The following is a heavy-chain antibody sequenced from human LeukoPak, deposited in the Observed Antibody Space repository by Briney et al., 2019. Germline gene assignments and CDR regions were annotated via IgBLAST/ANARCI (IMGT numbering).Heavy chain of an antibody. CDR2: VDSDGRGT. J-gene: IGHJ4*02. D-gene: IGHD2-21*01. V-gene: IGHV3-74*01. Sequence: SGGSLRLSCTAPPGFTFKRHWMHWVRQAPGKGLVWVSRVDSDGRGTTFVDSVKGRFTISRDNANNIMYLQMTGLRVEDTGVYFCARGRPHLLPDSWGQGTLVTVSS. CDR3: ARGRPHLLPDS. CDR1: GFTFKRHW.